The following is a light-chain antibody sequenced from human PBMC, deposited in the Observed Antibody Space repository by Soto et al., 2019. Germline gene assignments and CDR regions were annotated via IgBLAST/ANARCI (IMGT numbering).Light chain of an antibody. J-gene: IGLJ1*01. CDR3: AAWDDSLSGDV. Sequence: QAVVTQPPSASGTPGQRVTISCSGSSFNIGTNLVYWYQQLPGTAPKVLIYRNNQRPSGVPDRFSGAKSGTSASLAISGLRSEDEADYYCAAWDDSLSGDVFGTGTKLTVL. V-gene: IGLV1-47*01. CDR1: SFNIGTNL. CDR2: RNN.